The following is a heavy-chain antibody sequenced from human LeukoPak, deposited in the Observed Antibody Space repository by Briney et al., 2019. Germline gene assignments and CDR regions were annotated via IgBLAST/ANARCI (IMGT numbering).Heavy chain of an antibody. D-gene: IGHD3-10*01. CDR1: GGSISSGSYY. CDR3: AREAGPYGSGSDDYYYYMDV. Sequence: PSETLSLTCTVSGGSISSGSYYWSWIRQPAGKGLEWIGLIYTSGSTNYNPSLKSRVTISVDRSKNQFSLKLSSVTAADTAVYYCAREAGPYGSGSDDYYYYMDVWGKGTTVTVSS. J-gene: IGHJ6*03. CDR2: IYTSGST. V-gene: IGHV4-61*02.